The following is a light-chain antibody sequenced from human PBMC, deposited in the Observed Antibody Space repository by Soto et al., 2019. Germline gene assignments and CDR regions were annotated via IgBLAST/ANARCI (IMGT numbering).Light chain of an antibody. CDR1: QSVGRN. CDR3: QEYSKWPLFT. Sequence: EIVVTQSPGILSVSPGDRATLSCRVSQSVGRNLAWYQQKPGQAPTLLIYAASTRATGLPARFSGSGSGTDFTLTISSLQSEDFAVYYCQEYSKWPLFTFGPGTRVDIK. V-gene: IGKV3-15*01. CDR2: AAS. J-gene: IGKJ3*01.